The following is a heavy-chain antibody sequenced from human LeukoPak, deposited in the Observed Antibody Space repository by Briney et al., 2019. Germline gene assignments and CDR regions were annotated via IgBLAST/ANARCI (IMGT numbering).Heavy chain of an antibody. CDR1: GGSISSYY. J-gene: IGHJ6*02. D-gene: IGHD6-13*01. CDR2: IYYSGST. CDR3: ARVTGRQQLVHTGSTTTGYYGMDV. Sequence: SETLSLTCTVSGGSISSYYWSWIRQPPGKGLEWIGYIYYSGSTNYNPSLKSRVTISVDTSKNQFSLQLNSVTPEDTAVYYCARVTGRQQLVHTGSTTTGYYGMDVWGQGTTVTVSS. V-gene: IGHV4-59*12.